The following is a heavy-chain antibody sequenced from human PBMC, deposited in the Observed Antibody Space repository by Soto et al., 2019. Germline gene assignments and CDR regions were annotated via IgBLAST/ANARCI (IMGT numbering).Heavy chain of an antibody. CDR1: GYTFTSSG. D-gene: IGHD5-12*01. Sequence: ASAKVSSKAPGYTFTSSGRSSLQQAPEQGLEWMGWISTYNGDTNYAQTFQGRVTMTTDTSTSTVHMEVRSLRSDDTAVYYCAREGVAPYYYYGMDVWGQGTPVTVSS. CDR3: AREGVAPYYYYGMDV. V-gene: IGHV1-18*01. J-gene: IGHJ6*02. CDR2: ISTYNGDT.